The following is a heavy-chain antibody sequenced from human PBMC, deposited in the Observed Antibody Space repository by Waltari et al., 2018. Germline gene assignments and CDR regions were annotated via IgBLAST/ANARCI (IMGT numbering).Heavy chain of an antibody. CDR3: GKDNGDYSFDY. V-gene: IGHV3-23*01. Sequence: VQLLASGGGLVQPGGSLRLSCAASGLPFRTYAMSWGRQAPGKGLEWVSALSVSGDKTYYTVSVKGRFTISRDNSRNTLYLQMDSLRPDDTAVYFCGKDNGDYSFDYWGQGTLVTVSS. CDR1: GLPFRTYA. CDR2: LSVSGDKT. D-gene: IGHD4-17*01. J-gene: IGHJ4*02.